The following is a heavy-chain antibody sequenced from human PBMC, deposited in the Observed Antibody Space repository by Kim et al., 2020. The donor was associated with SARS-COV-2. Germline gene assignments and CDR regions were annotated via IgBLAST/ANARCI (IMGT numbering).Heavy chain of an antibody. Sequence: ASVKVSCKASGYTFTSYGISWVRQAPGQGLEWMGWISAYNGNTNYAQKLQGRVTMTTDTSTSTAYMALRSLRSDDTAVYYCAGDRWKSSGWYGFYYYYGMDVWGQGTTVTVSS. CDR3: AGDRWKSSGWYGFYYYYGMDV. V-gene: IGHV1-18*04. CDR2: ISAYNGNT. J-gene: IGHJ6*02. D-gene: IGHD6-19*01. CDR1: GYTFTSYG.